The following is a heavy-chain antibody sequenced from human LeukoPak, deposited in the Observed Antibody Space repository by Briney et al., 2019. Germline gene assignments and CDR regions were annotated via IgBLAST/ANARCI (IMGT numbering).Heavy chain of an antibody. Sequence: KPGGSLRLSCAASGFTFSSYSMNWVRQAPGKGLEWVSSISSSSSYIYYADSVKGRFTISRDNAKNSQYLQMNSLRAEDTAVYYCAREGYGDYDRSYWGQGTLVTVSS. CDR2: ISSSSSYI. D-gene: IGHD4-17*01. V-gene: IGHV3-21*01. CDR1: GFTFSSYS. CDR3: AREGYGDYDRSY. J-gene: IGHJ4*02.